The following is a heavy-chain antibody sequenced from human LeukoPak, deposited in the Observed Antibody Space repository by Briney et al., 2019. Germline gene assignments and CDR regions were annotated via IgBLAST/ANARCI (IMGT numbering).Heavy chain of an antibody. CDR2: ISYDGSNK. V-gene: IGHV3-30-3*01. Sequence: PGGSLRLSCAASGFTFSSYAMHWVRQAPGKGLEWVAVISYDGSNKYYADSVKGRFTISRDNSKNTLYLQMNSLRAEDTAVYYCARGNPMVRGVNLGYYYGMDVWGQGTTVTVSS. J-gene: IGHJ6*02. D-gene: IGHD3-10*01. CDR3: ARGNPMVRGVNLGYYYGMDV. CDR1: GFTFSSYA.